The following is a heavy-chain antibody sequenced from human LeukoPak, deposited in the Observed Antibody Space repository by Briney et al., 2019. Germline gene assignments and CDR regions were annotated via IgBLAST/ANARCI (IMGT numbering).Heavy chain of an antibody. Sequence: SETLSLTCTVSGGSISSYYWSWIRQPPGRGLEWIGYIYYSGSTNYNPSLKSRVTISVDTSKNQFSPKLSSVTAADTAVYYCARGLHTFDIWGQGTMVTVSS. CDR2: IYYSGST. CDR1: GGSISSYY. CDR3: ARGLHTFDI. J-gene: IGHJ3*02. V-gene: IGHV4-59*01.